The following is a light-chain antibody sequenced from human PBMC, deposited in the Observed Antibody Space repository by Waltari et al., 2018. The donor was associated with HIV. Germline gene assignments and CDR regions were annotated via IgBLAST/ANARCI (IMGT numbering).Light chain of an antibody. CDR2: ANN. J-gene: IGLJ1*01. CDR1: SSNIGAYD. V-gene: IGLV1-40*01. Sequence: QSVLTQPPSVSGAPGQRVTISCTGSSSNIGAYDVHWYQQLPGRAPKLLIYANNNRPSGVPDRFSGSKSGTAASLAIAGLQIEDEGDYYCCSYAGSSTYVFGTGTKVTVL. CDR3: CSYAGSSTYV.